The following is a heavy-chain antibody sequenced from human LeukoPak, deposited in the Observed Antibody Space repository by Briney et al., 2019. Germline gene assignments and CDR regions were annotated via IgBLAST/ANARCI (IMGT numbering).Heavy chain of an antibody. Sequence: GRSLRLSCAASGFTFSSYAMHWVRQAPGKGLEWVAVVSYDGSNKYYADSVKGRSTISRDNSKNTLYLQMNSLRAEDTAVYYCARGYGDFYYFDYWGQGTLVTVS. CDR2: VSYDGSNK. CDR3: ARGYGDFYYFDY. V-gene: IGHV3-30-3*01. D-gene: IGHD4-17*01. CDR1: GFTFSSYA. J-gene: IGHJ4*02.